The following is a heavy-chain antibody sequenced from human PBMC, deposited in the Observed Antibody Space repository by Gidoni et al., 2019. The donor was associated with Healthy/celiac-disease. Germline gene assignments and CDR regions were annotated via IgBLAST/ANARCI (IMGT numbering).Heavy chain of an antibody. V-gene: IGHV1-46*03. CDR2: INPSGGST. CDR1: GYTFTSYY. J-gene: IGHJ6*02. Sequence: QVQLVQSGAEVKKPGASVKVSCKASGYTFTSYYMHWVRQAPGQGLGWMGIINPSGGSTSYAQKFQGRVTMTRDTSTSTVYMELSSLRSEDTAVYYCARVIAAAEPNPYYYYGMDVWGQGTTVTVSS. CDR3: ARVIAAAEPNPYYYYGMDV. D-gene: IGHD6-13*01.